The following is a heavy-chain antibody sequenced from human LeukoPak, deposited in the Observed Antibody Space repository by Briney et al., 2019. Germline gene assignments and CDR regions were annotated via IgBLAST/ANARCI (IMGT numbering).Heavy chain of an antibody. J-gene: IGHJ5*02. CDR2: INPNSGGT. CDR3: ARPGIAAADLNWFDP. Sequence: ASVKVSCKASGYTFTGYYMHWVRQAPGQGLEWMGWINPNSGGTNYAQKFQGRVTMTRDTSISTAYMELSRLRSDDTAVHYCARPGIAAADLNWFDPWGQGTLVTVSS. CDR1: GYTFTGYY. V-gene: IGHV1-2*02. D-gene: IGHD6-13*01.